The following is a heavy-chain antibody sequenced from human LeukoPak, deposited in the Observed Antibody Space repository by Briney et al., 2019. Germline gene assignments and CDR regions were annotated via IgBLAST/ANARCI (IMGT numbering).Heavy chain of an antibody. CDR1: RYPFTSYA. CDR2: INAGNGNT. V-gene: IGHV1-3*01. D-gene: IGHD3-22*01. CDR3: ARSDYYDSSGLFDY. J-gene: IGHJ4*02. Sequence: GASVKISCKASRYPFTSYAMHWVRQAPGQRLEWMGWINAGNGNTKYSQKFQGRVTITRDTSASTAYMELSSLRSEDTAVYYCARSDYYDSSGLFDYWGQGTLVTVSS.